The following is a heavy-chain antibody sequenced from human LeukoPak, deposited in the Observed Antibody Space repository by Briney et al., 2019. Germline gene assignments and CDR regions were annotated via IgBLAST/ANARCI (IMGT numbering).Heavy chain of an antibody. D-gene: IGHD5-18*01. J-gene: IGHJ4*02. CDR2: INHSGST. CDR3: AILYVGYSYGYNY. V-gene: IGHV4-34*01. CDR1: GGSFSGYY. Sequence: SETLSLTCAVYGGSFSGYYWSWIRQPPGKGLEWLGEINHSGSTNYNPSLKSRVTISVDTSKNQFSLKLSSVTAADTAVYYCAILYVGYSYGYNYWGQGTLVTVSS.